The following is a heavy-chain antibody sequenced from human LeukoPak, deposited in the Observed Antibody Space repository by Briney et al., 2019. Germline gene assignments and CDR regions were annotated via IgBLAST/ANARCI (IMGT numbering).Heavy chain of an antibody. D-gene: IGHD1-26*01. CDR2: INHSGST. CDR1: GGSFSGYY. J-gene: IGHJ6*03. CDR3: AGNTVGYYYYYMDV. V-gene: IGHV4-34*01. Sequence: PSETLSLTCAVYGGSFSGYYWSWIRQPPGKGLEWIGEINHSGSTNYNPSLKSRVTISVDTSKNQFSLKLSSVTAADTAVYYCAGNTVGYYYYYMDVWGKGTTVTVSS.